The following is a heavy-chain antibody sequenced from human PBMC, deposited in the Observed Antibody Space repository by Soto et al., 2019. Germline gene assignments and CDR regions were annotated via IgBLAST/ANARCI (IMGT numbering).Heavy chain of an antibody. CDR3: ARGPYYYDSSGYYGY. J-gene: IGHJ4*02. CDR1: GGTFSSYA. Sequence: QVQLVQSGAEVKKPGSSVKVSCKASGGTFSSYAISWVRHAPGQGLEWMGGVIPIFGTANYAHKFQGRVTITADKSTSTTYMELSSLRSEDTAVYYCARGPYYYDSSGYYGYWGQGTLVTLSS. CDR2: VIPIFGTA. D-gene: IGHD3-22*01. V-gene: IGHV1-69*06.